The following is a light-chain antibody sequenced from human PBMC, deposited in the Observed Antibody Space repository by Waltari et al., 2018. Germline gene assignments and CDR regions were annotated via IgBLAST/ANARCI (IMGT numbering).Light chain of an antibody. CDR3: QQYYNWPPLT. CDR1: QSVGTN. CDR2: GAS. J-gene: IGKJ4*01. V-gene: IGKV3-15*01. Sequence: EVVMTQSPATLSVSPGERATLPCRASQSVGTNLAWYQQKPGQAPRLLIHGASTRATGIPARFSGSGSGTEFTLTISSLQSEDFAVNYCQQYYNWPPLTFGGGTTVEIK.